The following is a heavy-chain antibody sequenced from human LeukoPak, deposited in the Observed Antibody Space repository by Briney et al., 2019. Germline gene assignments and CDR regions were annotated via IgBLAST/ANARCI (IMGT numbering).Heavy chain of an antibody. CDR1: GFTFSSYA. D-gene: IGHD3-10*01. CDR2: ISSNGGST. Sequence: GGSLRLSCSASGFTFSSYAMHWVRQAPGKGLEYVSAISSNGGSTYYADSAKGRFTISRDNSKNTLYLQMSSLRAEDTAVYYCVKDSFDYYGSPSIHPNWFDPWGQGTLVTLSS. V-gene: IGHV3-64D*06. CDR3: VKDSFDYYGSPSIHPNWFDP. J-gene: IGHJ5*02.